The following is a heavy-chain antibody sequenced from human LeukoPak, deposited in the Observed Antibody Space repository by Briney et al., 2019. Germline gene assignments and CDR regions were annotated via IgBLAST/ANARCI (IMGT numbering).Heavy chain of an antibody. CDR1: GYTFTSYA. V-gene: IGHV1-3*01. Sequence: GRSLRLSCAASGYTFTSYAMHWVRQAPGQRLEWMGWINAGNGNTKYSQKFQGRVTITRDTSTSTAYMELRSLRSDDTAVYYCARDRVVVVPAQGEDAFDIWGQGTMVTVSS. CDR2: INAGNGNT. D-gene: IGHD2-2*01. CDR3: ARDRVVVVPAQGEDAFDI. J-gene: IGHJ3*02.